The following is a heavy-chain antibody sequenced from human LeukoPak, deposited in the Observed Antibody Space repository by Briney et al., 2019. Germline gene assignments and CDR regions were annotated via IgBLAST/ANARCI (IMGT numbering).Heavy chain of an antibody. Sequence: PGGSLRLSCAASGFTFSSYWLSWVRQAPGKGLEWVANIKRDGSEKYYVDSVKGRFTISRDNAKNSLYLQMNSLRAEDTAVYYCASEGNWNYEIDYWGQGTLVTVSS. CDR2: IKRDGSEK. CDR3: ASEGNWNYEIDY. D-gene: IGHD1-7*01. V-gene: IGHV3-7*01. CDR1: GFTFSSYW. J-gene: IGHJ4*02.